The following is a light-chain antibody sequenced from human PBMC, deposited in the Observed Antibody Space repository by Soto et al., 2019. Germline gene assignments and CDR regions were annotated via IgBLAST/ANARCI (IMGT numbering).Light chain of an antibody. V-gene: IGLV2-14*03. Sequence: QSALTQLASVSGSLGQSITISCTETSSDVGGYNYVSWYQHHPGKAPKLLIYDVSHRPSGVSDRFSGSKSANTASLTISGLQAEDEADYFCNSYTTSSTYVFGTGTKLTVL. J-gene: IGLJ1*01. CDR3: NSYTTSSTYV. CDR2: DVS. CDR1: SSDVGGYNY.